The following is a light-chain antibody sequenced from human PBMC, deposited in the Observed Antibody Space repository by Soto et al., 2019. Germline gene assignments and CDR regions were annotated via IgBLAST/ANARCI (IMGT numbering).Light chain of an antibody. Sequence: QAVVTQSPSASAPLGASVKLTCTLSSGHSSSAIAWHQQQPEKGPRYLMKVNSDGSHKKGDGIPDRFSGSSSGAERYLTISGLQSEDEGDYYCQTWGAGSQWVFGGGTKLTVL. CDR2: VNSDGSH. V-gene: IGLV4-69*01. J-gene: IGLJ3*02. CDR1: SGHSSSA. CDR3: QTWGAGSQWV.